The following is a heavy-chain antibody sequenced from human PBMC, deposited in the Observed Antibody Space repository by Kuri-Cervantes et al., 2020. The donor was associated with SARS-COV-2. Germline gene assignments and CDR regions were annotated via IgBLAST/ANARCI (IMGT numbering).Heavy chain of an antibody. D-gene: IGHD3-16*01. CDR3: ARGAANYYMDV. J-gene: IGHJ6*03. CDR2: IWYDGKNE. Sequence: GESLKISCAASGFTFSGYSMNWLRQAPGKGLEWVAVIWYDGKNEYYAGSVKGRFTISRDNSRNTVLLQMNILRAEDTAIYYCARGAANYYMDVWGTGTTVTVSS. V-gene: IGHV3-33*08. CDR1: GFTFSGYS.